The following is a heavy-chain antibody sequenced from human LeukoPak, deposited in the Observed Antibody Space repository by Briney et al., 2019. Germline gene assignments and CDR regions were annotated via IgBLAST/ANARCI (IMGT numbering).Heavy chain of an antibody. D-gene: IGHD6-13*01. CDR3: ARVSIAAAFYYYYGMDV. J-gene: IGHJ6*02. CDR1: GGTFSSYA. Sequence: GASVKVSCKASGGTFSSYAISWVRQAPGQGLEWMGGIIPIFGTANYAQKFQGRVTITADESTSTAYMELSSLRSEDTAVYYCARVSIAAAFYYYYGMDVWGQGTTVTVSS. CDR2: IIPIFGTA. V-gene: IGHV1-69*13.